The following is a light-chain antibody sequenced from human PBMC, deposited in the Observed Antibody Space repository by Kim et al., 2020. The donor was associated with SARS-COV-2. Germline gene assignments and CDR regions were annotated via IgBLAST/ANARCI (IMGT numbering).Light chain of an antibody. CDR2: AAS. CDR3: QQSYSTPYT. J-gene: IGKJ2*01. Sequence: YASVGDRVTITGRASQSISSYLNWYQQKPGKAPKLLIYAASSLQSGVPSRFSGSGSGTDFTLTISSLQPEDFATYYCQQSYSTPYTFGQGTKLEI. V-gene: IGKV1-39*01. CDR1: QSISSY.